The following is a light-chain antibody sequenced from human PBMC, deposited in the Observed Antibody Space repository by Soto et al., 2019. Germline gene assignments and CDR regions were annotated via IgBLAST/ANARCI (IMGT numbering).Light chain of an antibody. CDR1: QHISTW. V-gene: IGKV1-12*01. CDR2: AAS. Sequence: DIQMTQSPSSVSASLGDRVTITCRASQHISTWLVWYQQKPGKAHQLLIYAASSLQTGVPSRFSGSGSGTDFTLTISSLQPEDSATYYCQQANSFPFTFGQGTMLEI. CDR3: QQANSFPFT. J-gene: IGKJ2*01.